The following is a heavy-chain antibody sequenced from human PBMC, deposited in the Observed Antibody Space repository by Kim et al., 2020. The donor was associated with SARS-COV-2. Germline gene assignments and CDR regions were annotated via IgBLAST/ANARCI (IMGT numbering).Heavy chain of an antibody. CDR2: ISYDGSNK. V-gene: IGHV3-30-3*01. J-gene: IGHJ4*02. D-gene: IGHD1-26*01. Sequence: GGSLRLSCAASGFTFSSYAMHWVRQAPGKGLEWVAVISYDGSNKYYADSVKGRFTISRDNSKNTLYLQMNSLRAEDTAVYYCARALGGSYYDPLDYWGQGTLVTVSS. CDR3: ARALGGSYYDPLDY. CDR1: GFTFSSYA.